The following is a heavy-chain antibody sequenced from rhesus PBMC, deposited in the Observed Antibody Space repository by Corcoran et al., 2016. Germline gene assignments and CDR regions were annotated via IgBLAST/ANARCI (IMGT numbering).Heavy chain of an antibody. CDR1: GGSITNHY. Sequence: QLQLQESGPGLVKPSETLSLTCAVSGGSITNHYWSWTRQPPGTGLDWIGRIFDSGGTIDYNPSLKSRVTLSTDTSRNQFSLKLYSVTAADTAVYYCAREGAWGDYSFDYWGQGVLVTVSS. CDR3: AREGAWGDYSFDY. CDR2: IFDSGGTI. V-gene: IGHV4-173*01. D-gene: IGHD3-34*01. J-gene: IGHJ4*01.